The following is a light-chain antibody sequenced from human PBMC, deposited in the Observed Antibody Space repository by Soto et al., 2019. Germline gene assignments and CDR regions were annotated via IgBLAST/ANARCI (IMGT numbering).Light chain of an antibody. CDR3: QQYNNWPLT. V-gene: IGKV3D-15*01. CDR2: GAS. Sequence: EIVMTHSPVTLSVSPGERATLSCRASRSVSDNLAWYQQKPGQAPRLLFYGASTRATDIPVRFSGSGSGTEFTLTISSLQSEDFAAYYCQQYNNWPLTFGGGTKVDIK. J-gene: IGKJ4*01. CDR1: RSVSDN.